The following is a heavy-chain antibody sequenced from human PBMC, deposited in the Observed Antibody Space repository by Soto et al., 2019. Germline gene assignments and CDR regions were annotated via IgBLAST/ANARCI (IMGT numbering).Heavy chain of an antibody. V-gene: IGHV3-23*01. CDR1: GFTFSSYA. CDR3: AKDPEFTGDSFDN. CDR2: ISGSSRST. J-gene: IGHJ4*02. D-gene: IGHD2-8*02. Sequence: EVQLLESGGGLVQPGGSLRLSCAASGFTFSSYAMTWVRQAPGKGLEWVSTISGSSRSTYYAESVKGRFTISRANSENTPFLQMNSLRAEDTARYYCAKDPEFTGDSFDNWGQGTLVTVSS.